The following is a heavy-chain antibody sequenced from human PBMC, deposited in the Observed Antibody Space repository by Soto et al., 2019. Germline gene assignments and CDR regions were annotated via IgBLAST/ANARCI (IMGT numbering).Heavy chain of an antibody. CDR1: GFTFSSYS. D-gene: IGHD5-12*01. Sequence: PGGSLRLSCAASGFTFSSYSMNWVRQAPGKGLEWVSSISSSSSYIYYADSVKGRFTISRDNAKNSLYLQMNSLRAEDTAVYYCARGVSWLQGLPYGMDVWGQGTTVTVSS. CDR2: ISSSSSYI. CDR3: ARGVSWLQGLPYGMDV. V-gene: IGHV3-21*04. J-gene: IGHJ6*02.